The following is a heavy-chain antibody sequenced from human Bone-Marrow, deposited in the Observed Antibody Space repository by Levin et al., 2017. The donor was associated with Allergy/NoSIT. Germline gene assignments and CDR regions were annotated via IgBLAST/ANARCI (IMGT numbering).Heavy chain of an antibody. CDR1: GGTFTTYI. D-gene: IGHD3-22*01. J-gene: IGHJ4*02. V-gene: IGHV1-69*04. CDR3: ARDRPSHYDDGGYHWGYFDY. CDR2: IIPIVNIA. Sequence: EASVKVSCKASGGTFTTYIISWVRQAPGQGLEWMGRIIPIVNIANYAQKFEDRLTITADKSTSTAYMELTTVTSEDTAVYYCARDRPSHYDDGGYHWGYFDYWGQGTLVTASS.